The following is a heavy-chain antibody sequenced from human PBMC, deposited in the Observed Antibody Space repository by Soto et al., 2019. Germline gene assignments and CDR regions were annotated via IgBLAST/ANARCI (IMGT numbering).Heavy chain of an antibody. D-gene: IGHD1-26*01. CDR3: ARDREAASGSLLGDWFDP. V-gene: IGHV4-61*02. J-gene: IGHJ5*02. Sequence: QVQLQESGPGLVKPSQTLSLTCTVSGGSISSGGYYWSWIRQPAGKGLEWIGRIYTSGSTNYNPSLKSRVTMSVDTSKNQFSLKLSSVTAADTAVYYCARDREAASGSLLGDWFDPWGQGTLVTVSS. CDR2: IYTSGST. CDR1: GGSISSGGYY.